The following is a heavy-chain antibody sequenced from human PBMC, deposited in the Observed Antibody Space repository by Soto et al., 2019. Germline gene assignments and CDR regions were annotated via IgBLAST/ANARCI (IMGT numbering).Heavy chain of an antibody. CDR2: IVGRGAST. CDR1: GFTFSTYA. J-gene: IGHJ6*02. D-gene: IGHD5-18*01. Sequence: LRLSCAASGFTFSTYAMTWVRQAPGKGLEWVSTIVGRGASTYYADSVKGRFTISRDNSKNTLYLQMNGLRADDTAVYYCAKDHVYRYGNYYYGMDVWGQGTTVTVS. CDR3: AKDHVYRYGNYYYGMDV. V-gene: IGHV3-23*01.